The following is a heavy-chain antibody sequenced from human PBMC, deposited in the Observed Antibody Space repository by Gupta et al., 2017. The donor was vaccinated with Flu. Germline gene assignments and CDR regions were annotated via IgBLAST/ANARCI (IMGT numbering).Heavy chain of an antibody. CDR3: TKGIYGSGTNVFDY. V-gene: IGHV3-9*01. Sequence: QAAGKGLEWVSGINWNSGGMAYADSVKGGFSISRDNAKNSVYLQMDSLRPDDTGIYYCTKGIYGSGTNVFDYWGPGTLVTVSS. J-gene: IGHJ4*02. D-gene: IGHD3-10*01. CDR2: INWNSGGM.